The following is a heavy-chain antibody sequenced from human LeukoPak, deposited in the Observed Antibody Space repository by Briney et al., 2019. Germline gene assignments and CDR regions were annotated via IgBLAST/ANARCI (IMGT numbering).Heavy chain of an antibody. V-gene: IGHV3-23*01. J-gene: IGHJ4*02. CDR2: ISGSGGST. Sequence: GGSLRLSCAASGFTFSSYAMSWVRQAPGKGLEWVSAISGSGGSTYYADSVKGRFTISRDNSKKTLYLQMNSLRAEDTAVYYWAKGYYYDSSGLTFDYWGQGTLVTVSS. D-gene: IGHD3-22*01. CDR1: GFTFSSYA. CDR3: AKGYYYDSSGLTFDY.